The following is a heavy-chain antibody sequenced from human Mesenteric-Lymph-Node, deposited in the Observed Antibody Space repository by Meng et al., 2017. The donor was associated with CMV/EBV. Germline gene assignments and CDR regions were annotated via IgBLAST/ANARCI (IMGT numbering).Heavy chain of an antibody. CDR2: ISWNSGSI. CDR1: GFTFDDYA. V-gene: IGHV3-9*01. D-gene: IGHD1-26*01. Sequence: GGSLRLSCAASGFTFDDYAMHWVRQAPGKGLEWVSGISWNSGSIGYADSVKGRFTISRDNAKNSLYLQMNSLRAEDTALYYCAKGLGWELPKTAFDYWGQGTLVTVSS. CDR3: AKGLGWELPKTAFDY. J-gene: IGHJ4*02.